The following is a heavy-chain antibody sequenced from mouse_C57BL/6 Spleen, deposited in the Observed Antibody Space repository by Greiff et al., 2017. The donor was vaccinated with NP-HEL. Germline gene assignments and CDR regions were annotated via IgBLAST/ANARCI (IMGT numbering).Heavy chain of an antibody. CDR1: GYTFTSYW. D-gene: IGHD1-1*01. Sequence: QVQLQQPGAELVKPGASVKMSCKASGYTFTSYWITWVKQRPGQGLEWIGDIYPGSGSTNYNEKFKSKATLTVDTSSSTAYMQLSSLTSEDSAVYYCARWRTTVVPLGAMDYWGQGTSVTVSS. CDR2: IYPGSGST. J-gene: IGHJ4*01. V-gene: IGHV1-55*01. CDR3: ARWRTTVVPLGAMDY.